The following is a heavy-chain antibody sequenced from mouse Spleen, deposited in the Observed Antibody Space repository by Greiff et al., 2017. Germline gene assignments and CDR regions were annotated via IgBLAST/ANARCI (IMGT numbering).Heavy chain of an antibody. CDR2: IYPGDGDT. CDR1: GYAFSSYW. J-gene: IGHJ3*01. V-gene: IGHV1-80*01. D-gene: IGHD2-2*01. Sequence: QVQLQQSGAELVKPGASVKISCKASGYAFSSYWMNWVKQRPGKGLEWIGQIYPGDGDTNYNGKFKGKATLTADKSSSTAYMQLSSLTSEDSAVYFCARGGGYDRSLFAYWGQGTLVTVSA. CDR3: ARGGGYDRSLFAY.